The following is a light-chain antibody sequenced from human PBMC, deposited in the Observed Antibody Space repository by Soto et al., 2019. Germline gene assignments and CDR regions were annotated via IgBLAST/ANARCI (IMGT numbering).Light chain of an antibody. J-gene: IGKJ1*01. CDR3: QQYGSSPPWT. V-gene: IGKV3-20*01. CDR1: QSVSSSY. Sequence: EIVLTQSPGTLSLSPGERATLSCRASQSVSSSYLAWYQQKPGQAPRLLIYGASSRATGIPDRFSGSGSGTAFTLTISRLEPEHCAVYYCQQYGSSPPWTFGQGTKVEIK. CDR2: GAS.